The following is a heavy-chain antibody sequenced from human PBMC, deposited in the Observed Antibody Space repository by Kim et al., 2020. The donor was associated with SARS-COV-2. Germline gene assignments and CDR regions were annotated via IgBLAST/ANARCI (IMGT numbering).Heavy chain of an antibody. D-gene: IGHD1-26*01. CDR1: GYTFNTYW. V-gene: IGHV5-51*01. Sequence: GESLKISCKGSGYTFNTYWIGWVRQMPGKGLEYMGIIYPGDSDTRYSPSFQGQVTISADKSVSTAYLQWSSLKASDTAMYYCARHRKEGATQSALDYWGQGTLVTVSS. CDR3: ARHRKEGATQSALDY. J-gene: IGHJ4*02. CDR2: IYPGDSDT.